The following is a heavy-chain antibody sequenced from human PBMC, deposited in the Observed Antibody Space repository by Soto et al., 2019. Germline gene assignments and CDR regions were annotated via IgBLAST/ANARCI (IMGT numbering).Heavy chain of an antibody. CDR1: GGTFSSYA. D-gene: IGHD1-26*01. Sequence: GASVKVSCKASGGTFSSYAISWVRQAPGQGLEWMGGIIPIFGTANYAQKFQGRVTITADESTSTAYMELSSLRSEDTAVYYCARPWDAVGATPPEVFDIWGQGTMVTVSS. J-gene: IGHJ3*02. CDR2: IIPIFGTA. CDR3: ARPWDAVGATPPEVFDI. V-gene: IGHV1-69*13.